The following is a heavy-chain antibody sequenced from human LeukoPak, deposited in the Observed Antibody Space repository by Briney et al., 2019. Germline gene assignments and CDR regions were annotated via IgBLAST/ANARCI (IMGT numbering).Heavy chain of an antibody. CDR1: GFTVSSNS. D-gene: IGHD5-18*01. V-gene: IGHV3-53*01. CDR2: TYSDNT. J-gene: IGHJ5*02. CDR3: ARDRGVDTAMVNWFDP. Sequence: GGPLRLSCTVSGFTVSSNSMSWVRQAPGKGLEWVSFTYSDNTHYSGSVKGRFTISRDNAKNSLYLQMNSLRAEDTALYYCARDRGVDTAMVNWFDPWGQGTLVTVSS.